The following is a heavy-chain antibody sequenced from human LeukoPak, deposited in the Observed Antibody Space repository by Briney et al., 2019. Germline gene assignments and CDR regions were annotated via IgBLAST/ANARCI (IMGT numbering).Heavy chain of an antibody. D-gene: IGHD6-19*01. CDR2: IYTSGST. CDR3: AKYGKSGWSIDN. J-gene: IGHJ4*02. V-gene: IGHV4-4*07. CDR1: GGSISSYY. Sequence: SETLSLTCTVSGGSISSYYWSWFRHPAGKGLEWIGRIYTSGSTNYNPSLKSRVTMSVDTSKNQFSLKLNSVTAADTAVYFCAKYGKSGWSIDNWGQGTLVTVSS.